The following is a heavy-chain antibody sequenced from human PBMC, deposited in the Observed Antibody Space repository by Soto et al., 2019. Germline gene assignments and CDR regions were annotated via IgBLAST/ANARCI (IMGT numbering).Heavy chain of an antibody. Sequence: ASVQVSCKASGYTFTSYGISWVRQAPGHRLEWMGWISAYNGKTNYAQKLQGRVTMTTDTSTSTAYMELRSLRSDDTVVYYCARGRVYVPHFGYYCGYWGQGTLVTVSS. CDR1: GYTFTSYG. CDR2: ISAYNGKT. J-gene: IGHJ4*02. V-gene: IGHV1-18*01. D-gene: IGHD3-10*02. CDR3: ARGRVYVPHFGYYCGY.